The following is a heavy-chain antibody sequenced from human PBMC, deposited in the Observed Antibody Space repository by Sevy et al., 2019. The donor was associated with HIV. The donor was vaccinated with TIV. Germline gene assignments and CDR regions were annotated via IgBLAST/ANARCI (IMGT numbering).Heavy chain of an antibody. CDR2: IYYSGST. Sequence: SETLSLTCTVSGGSISSYYWSWIRQPPGKGLEWIGYIYYSGSTNYNPSLKSRVTISVDTSKNQFSLKLSSVTAADTAVYYCARRHGDHWCQGTLVTVSS. CDR3: ARRHGDH. CDR1: GGSISSYY. J-gene: IGHJ4*02. V-gene: IGHV4-59*13.